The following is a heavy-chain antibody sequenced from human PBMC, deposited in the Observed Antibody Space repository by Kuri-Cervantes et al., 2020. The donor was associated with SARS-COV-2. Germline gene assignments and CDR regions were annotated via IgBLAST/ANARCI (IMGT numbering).Heavy chain of an antibody. J-gene: IGHJ4*02. CDR2: INTNTGNP. V-gene: IGHV7-4-1*01. D-gene: IGHD3-22*01. CDR3: ARVYYDSSGYYEVRYFDY. CDR1: GYTFTSYA. Sequence: ASVKVSCKASGYTFTSYAMNWVRQAPGQGLEWMGWINTNTGNPTYAQGFTGRFVFSLDTSVSTAYLQICSLKAEDTAVYYCARVYYDSSGYYEVRYFDYWGQGTLVTVSS.